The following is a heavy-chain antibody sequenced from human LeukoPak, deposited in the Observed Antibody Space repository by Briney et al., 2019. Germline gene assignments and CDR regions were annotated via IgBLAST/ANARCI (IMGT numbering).Heavy chain of an antibody. CDR2: IREDGTEE. Sequence: GGSLRLSCTASGFTFSGAWMTWIRQAPGEGLEWVAKIREDGTEENYVDSVKGRCTISRDNAKNTLYLQMNSLRAEDTAVYYCAKEGFGGYRYLYYYYYMDVWGKGTTVTISS. CDR1: GFTFSGAW. D-gene: IGHD2-21*01. CDR3: AKEGFGGYRYLYYYYYMDV. J-gene: IGHJ6*03. V-gene: IGHV3-7*01.